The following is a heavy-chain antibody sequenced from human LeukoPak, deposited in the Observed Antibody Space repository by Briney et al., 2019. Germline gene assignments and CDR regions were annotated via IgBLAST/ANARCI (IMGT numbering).Heavy chain of an antibody. V-gene: IGHV4-59*08. CDR1: GGSISSYY. Sequence: PSETLSFTCTVSGGSISSYYWSWIRQPPGKGLEWIGYIDYSGSTAYNPSLNGRVAVSVDTSKNQFSLKLRSVTAADTAVYYCARLNGGNWGPGILVTVSS. CDR3: ARLNGGN. J-gene: IGHJ4*02. D-gene: IGHD4-23*01. CDR2: IDYSGST.